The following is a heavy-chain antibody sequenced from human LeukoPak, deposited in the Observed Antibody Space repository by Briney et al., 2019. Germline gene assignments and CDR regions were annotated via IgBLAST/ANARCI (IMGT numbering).Heavy chain of an antibody. CDR3: ARLSSIAARGTRAYDY. D-gene: IGHD6-6*01. CDR1: GFTFSSYS. V-gene: IGHV3-21*01. Sequence: PGGSLRLSCAASGFTFSSYSMNWVRHAPGKGLEWVSSISSSSSYIYYADSVKGRFTISRDNAKNSLYLQMNSLGAEDTAVYYCARLSSIAARGTRAYDYWGQGTLVTVSS. CDR2: ISSSSSYI. J-gene: IGHJ4*02.